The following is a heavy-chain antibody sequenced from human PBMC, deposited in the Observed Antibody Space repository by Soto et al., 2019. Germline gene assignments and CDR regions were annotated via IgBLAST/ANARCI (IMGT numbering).Heavy chain of an antibody. CDR2: IIPIFTTT. D-gene: IGHD6-13*01. V-gene: IGHV1-69*12. Sequence: QVHLVQSGAEVKKPGSSVKVSCKAPGGTFSNHAINWVRQAPGQGLEWMGRIIPIFTTTNYAQKFQGRVSWNADESTTTDAMEMSSVKHDDTAVYYCAREVAADGTFREDVFDIWGQGTLVTVSS. CDR1: GGTFSNHA. CDR3: AREVAADGTFREDVFDI. J-gene: IGHJ3*02.